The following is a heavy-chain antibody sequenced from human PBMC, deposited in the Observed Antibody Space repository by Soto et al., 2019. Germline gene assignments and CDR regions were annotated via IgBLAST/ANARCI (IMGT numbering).Heavy chain of an antibody. Sequence: SESLSLTCTACGGSVSSGEYYGSWIRQPPGKGLEWIGYIYYSGSTNYNPSLKSRVSISLDTSKNQFSLRLTSVTAADTAVYYCARIPVDTYMINWFDPWGQGTLVTVSS. CDR2: IYYSGST. J-gene: IGHJ5*02. CDR3: ARIPVDTYMINWFDP. CDR1: GGSVSSGEYY. D-gene: IGHD5-18*01. V-gene: IGHV4-61*08.